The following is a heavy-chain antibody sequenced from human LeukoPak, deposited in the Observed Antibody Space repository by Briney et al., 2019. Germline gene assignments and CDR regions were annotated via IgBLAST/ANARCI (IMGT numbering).Heavy chain of an antibody. CDR1: GGTFSRYA. J-gene: IGHJ4*02. CDR2: IIPIFGTA. Sequence: SVKVSCTASGGTFSRYAISWVRQAPGQGLEWMGGIIPIFGTANYAQKFQGRVTITADESTSTAYMELSSLRSEDTAVYYCARATTYYYDSSGYYPGDYWGQGTLVTVSS. D-gene: IGHD3-22*01. V-gene: IGHV1-69*13. CDR3: ARATTYYYDSSGYYPGDY.